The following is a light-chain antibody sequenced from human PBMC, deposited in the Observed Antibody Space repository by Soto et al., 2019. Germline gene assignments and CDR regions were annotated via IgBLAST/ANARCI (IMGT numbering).Light chain of an antibody. Sequence: EVVMTQSPATLSVSPGERATLSCRASQSVNANLAWYQQKPGQAPRLLIHGASNRATGIPARFSGSGFGTEFILTISSLQSVDFAVYYCQQYNMWLWTFGQGTKVEI. CDR3: QQYNMWLWT. CDR1: QSVNAN. V-gene: IGKV3-15*01. CDR2: GAS. J-gene: IGKJ1*01.